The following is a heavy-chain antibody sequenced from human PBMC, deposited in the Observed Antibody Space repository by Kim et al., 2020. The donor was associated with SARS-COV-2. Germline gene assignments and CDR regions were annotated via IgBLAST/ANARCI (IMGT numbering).Heavy chain of an antibody. V-gene: IGHV3-23*01. J-gene: IGHJ4*02. Sequence: GGSLRLSCAASGFTFTSSVLTWVRQAPGKGLEWVSSLRGSDGDTYYADSVKGRFFISRDISKNTLYLQLNGLRDEDTALYYCAKGKTGDRRPDFDSWGKGALVTVSS. CDR1: GFTFTSSV. D-gene: IGHD2-21*02. CDR3: AKGKTGDRRPDFDS. CDR2: LRGSDGDT.